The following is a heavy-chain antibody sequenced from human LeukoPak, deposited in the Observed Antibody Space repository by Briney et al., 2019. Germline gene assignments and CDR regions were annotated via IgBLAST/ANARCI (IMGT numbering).Heavy chain of an antibody. CDR3: ARDRAARLSEPSDY. CDR1: GFTFSSYS. D-gene: IGHD6-6*01. CDR2: ISSSSSYI. V-gene: IGHV3-21*01. J-gene: IGHJ4*02. Sequence: PGGSLRLSCAASGFTFSSYSMNWVRQAPGKGLEWVSSISSSSSYIYYADSVKGRFTISRDNAKNSLYLQMNSLRAEDTAVYYCARDRAARLSEPSDYWGQGTLVTVSS.